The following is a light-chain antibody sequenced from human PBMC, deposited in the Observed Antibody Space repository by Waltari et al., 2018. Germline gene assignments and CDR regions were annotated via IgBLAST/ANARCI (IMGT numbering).Light chain of an antibody. Sequence: ELVLTQSPGTLSLSPGDTATLSCRASQSVSRALVWYQQKPGQAPRLLIYDASRRAPGIPDRFSGSGSGTDFSLTISRLEPEDFAVYYCQKYERLPATFGQGTKVEIK. CDR1: QSVSRA. CDR3: QKYERLPAT. CDR2: DAS. J-gene: IGKJ1*01. V-gene: IGKV3-20*01.